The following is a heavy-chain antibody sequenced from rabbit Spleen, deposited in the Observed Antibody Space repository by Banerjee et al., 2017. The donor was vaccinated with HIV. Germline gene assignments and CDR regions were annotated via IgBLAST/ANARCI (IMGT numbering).Heavy chain of an antibody. D-gene: IGHD1-1*01. CDR2: IYGGSSGST. Sequence: QEQLEESGGGLVKPEGSLTLTCTASGFTISSSYYMCWVRQAPGKGLEWIACIYGGSSGSTAYASWAKGRFTISKTSSTTVTLQMTSLTAADTATYFCVRSIRDYRLTRLDLWGPGTLVTVS. J-gene: IGHJ3*01. CDR1: GFTISSSYY. CDR3: VRSIRDYRLTRLDL. V-gene: IGHV1S45*01.